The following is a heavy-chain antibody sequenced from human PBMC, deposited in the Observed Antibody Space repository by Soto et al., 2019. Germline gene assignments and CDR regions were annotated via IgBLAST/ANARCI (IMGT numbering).Heavy chain of an antibody. CDR2: ISSSSSTI. Sequence: PGGSLRLSCAASGFTFSSYSMNWVRQAPGKGLEWVSYISSSSSTIYYADSVKGRFTISRDNAKNSLYLQMNSLRAEDTAVYYCTRAYNGHPPGAFDIWGQGTMVTVS. CDR3: TRAYNGHPPGAFDI. J-gene: IGHJ3*02. CDR1: GFTFSSYS. V-gene: IGHV3-48*01. D-gene: IGHD2-8*01.